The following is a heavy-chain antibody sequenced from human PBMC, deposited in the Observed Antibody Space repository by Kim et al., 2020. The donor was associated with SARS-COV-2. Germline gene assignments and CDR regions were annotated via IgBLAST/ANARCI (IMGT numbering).Heavy chain of an antibody. CDR3: AIPTTVTTTGY. D-gene: IGHD4-17*01. V-gene: IGHV3-21*01. Sequence: IYYAEQVKGTVTISRDNAKNSLYLQMNSLRAEDTAVYYCAIPTTVTTTGYWGQGTLVTVSS. J-gene: IGHJ4*02. CDR2: I.